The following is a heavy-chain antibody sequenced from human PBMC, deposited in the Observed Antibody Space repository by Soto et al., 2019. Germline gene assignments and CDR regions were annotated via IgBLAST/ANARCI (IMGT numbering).Heavy chain of an antibody. D-gene: IGHD5-12*01. CDR2: ISAYNGNT. V-gene: IGHV1-18*01. CDR3: ARHLIVASNDKRYYYYGMDV. Sequence: GASVKVSCKASGYTFTNYGISWVRQAPGQGLEWMGWISAYNGNTNYAQKLQGRVTMTTDTSTSTAYMELRSLRSDDTAVYYCARHLIVASNDKRYYYYGMDVWGQGTTVTVSS. J-gene: IGHJ6*02. CDR1: GYTFTNYG.